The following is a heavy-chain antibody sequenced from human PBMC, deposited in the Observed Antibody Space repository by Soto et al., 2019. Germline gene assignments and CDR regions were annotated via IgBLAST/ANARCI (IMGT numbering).Heavy chain of an antibody. Sequence: QVQLVQSGAEVKKPGASVKVSCKTSGYTFTNCGLSRVRHAPGQGLEWRGWISAYNGNTNYAQNLQGRVTMTTDTSTSTADMELRSLRSGDTTVYYSAGGGTPIDDLGEGTLVTVSS. CDR3: AGGGTPIDD. CDR2: ISAYNGNT. CDR1: GYTFTNCG. V-gene: IGHV1-18*01. D-gene: IGHD1-7*01. J-gene: IGHJ4*02.